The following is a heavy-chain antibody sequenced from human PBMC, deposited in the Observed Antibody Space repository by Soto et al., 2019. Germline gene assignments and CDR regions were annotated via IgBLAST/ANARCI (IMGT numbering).Heavy chain of an antibody. V-gene: IGHV3-23*01. CDR1: GFTFSSYA. CDR2: ISAGGGGT. CDR3: VLTDGHVVVGTKSDY. D-gene: IGHD2-15*01. J-gene: IGHJ4*02. Sequence: EVQLLESGGGLVQPGGSLRLSCAASGFTFSSYAMTWVRQAPGKGLEWVSAISAGGGGTYYAESVKGRFTISRDNSKNTLYLQMNSLRAEDTAVYYCVLTDGHVVVGTKSDYWGQGTLVTVS.